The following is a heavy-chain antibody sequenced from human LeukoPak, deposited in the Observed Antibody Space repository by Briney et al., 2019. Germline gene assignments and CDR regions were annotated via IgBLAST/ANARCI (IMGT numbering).Heavy chain of an antibody. V-gene: IGHV4-59*01. CDR2: IYYSGST. J-gene: IGHJ5*01. D-gene: IGHD5-18*01. Sequence: SETLSLTCTVSGGSISSGYWNWIRQPPGKGLEWIGYIYYSGSTKYNPSLKSRVTVSGDTSKNQLSLKLSSVTAADTAVYYCARGSDTAMVLSWFDSWGQGTLVTVSS. CDR3: ARGSDTAMVLSWFDS. CDR1: GGSISSGY.